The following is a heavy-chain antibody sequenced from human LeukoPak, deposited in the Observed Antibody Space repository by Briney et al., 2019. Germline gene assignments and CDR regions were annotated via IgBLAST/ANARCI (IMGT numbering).Heavy chain of an antibody. J-gene: IGHJ4*02. CDR2: IKSKTDGGTT. CDR3: VKDRENYPSGYFDY. D-gene: IGHD5-24*01. Sequence: GGSLRLSCAASGFTFSNAWMSWVRQAPGKGLEWVGRIKSKTDGGTTDYAAPVKGRFTISRDDSKNTLYLQMSSLRVEDTAVYYCVKDRENYPSGYFDYWGQGTLVTVSS. CDR1: GFTFSNAW. V-gene: IGHV3-15*01.